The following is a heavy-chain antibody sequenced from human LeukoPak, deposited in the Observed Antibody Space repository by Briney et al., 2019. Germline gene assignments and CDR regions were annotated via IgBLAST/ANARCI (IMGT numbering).Heavy chain of an antibody. Sequence: GGSLRLSCVASGFAVCSNYMSWVRQAPGKGLAWVSLIYSGGAIRYADSVKGRFTISRDSSKNTLFLQMNDLTVEDTARYYCARRPGNWGQGILVTVSS. CDR2: IYSGGAI. J-gene: IGHJ4*02. CDR3: ARRPGN. CDR1: GFAVCSNY. V-gene: IGHV3-53*01. D-gene: IGHD1-14*01.